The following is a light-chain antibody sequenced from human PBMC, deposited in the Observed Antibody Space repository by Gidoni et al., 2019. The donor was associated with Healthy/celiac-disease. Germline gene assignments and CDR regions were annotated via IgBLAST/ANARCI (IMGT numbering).Light chain of an antibody. CDR3: QQYNSTWT. CDR2: KAS. J-gene: IGKJ1*01. Sequence: DIQMTQSPSTLSASVGDRVTITCRASQSISSWLAWYQQKPGKAPKLLIYKASSLESGVPSRFSGSGSGTEFTLTISSLQPDDFATYYCQQYNSTWTFXQXTKVXIE. V-gene: IGKV1-5*03. CDR1: QSISSW.